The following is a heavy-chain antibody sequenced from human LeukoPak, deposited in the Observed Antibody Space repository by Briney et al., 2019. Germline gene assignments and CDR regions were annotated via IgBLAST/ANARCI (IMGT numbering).Heavy chain of an antibody. CDR2: IRGSGTST. Sequence: GGALRLSCAASGFTFSSYALSLVRPAPGVGLEWVSGIRGSGTSTYYADSVKDRFNITRDNSKNRLFLQMNSLRAEDTAVYYCAKTRLLWFGELLDIDYWGQGTLVTVSS. CDR1: GFTFSSYA. J-gene: IGHJ4*02. V-gene: IGHV3-23*01. D-gene: IGHD3-10*01. CDR3: AKTRLLWFGELLDIDY.